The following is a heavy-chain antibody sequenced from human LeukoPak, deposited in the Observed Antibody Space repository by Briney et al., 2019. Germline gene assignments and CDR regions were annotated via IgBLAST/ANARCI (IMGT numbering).Heavy chain of an antibody. CDR2: IYHSGST. CDR3: AREHSSGWSCVDY. D-gene: IGHD6-19*01. CDR1: GGSISSSSYY. Sequence: SETLSLTCTVSGGSISSSSYYWGWIRQPPGKGLEWIGSIYHSGSTYFNPSLKSRVTISVDTSKNQFSLKLSSVTAADTAVYYCAREHSSGWSCVDYWGQGTLVTVSS. J-gene: IGHJ4*02. V-gene: IGHV4-39*07.